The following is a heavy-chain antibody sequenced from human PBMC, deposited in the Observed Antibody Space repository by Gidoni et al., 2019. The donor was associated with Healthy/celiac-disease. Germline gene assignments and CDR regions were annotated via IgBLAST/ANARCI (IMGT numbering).Heavy chain of an antibody. CDR3: ARLGGRTGTFVNWVDP. V-gene: IGHV5-51*01. D-gene: IGHD3-16*01. J-gene: IGHJ5*02. Sequence: EVQLVQYGAEVKKPGESLNISCKGSGYSFTSYWIGWVSQVPGKGLEGMGIIYPGDSYTRYSPAFQGQVTISADKANSTAYLQWSSLKASDTAMYYGARLGGRTGTFVNWVDPWGQGTLVTVSS. CDR1: GYSFTSYW. CDR2: IYPGDSYT.